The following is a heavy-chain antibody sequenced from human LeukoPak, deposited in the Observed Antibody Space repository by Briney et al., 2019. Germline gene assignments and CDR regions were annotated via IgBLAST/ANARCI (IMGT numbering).Heavy chain of an antibody. CDR1: GFTFSAYF. D-gene: IGHD2-8*01. CDR3: VKDLNGTWSFDY. CDR2: ISSNEYDT. V-gene: IGHV3-64D*06. Sequence: GGSLRLSCSASGFTFSAYFMHWVRQAPGKGLEYVSSISSNEYDTYYADSVKGRFTISRDNSKNTLFLQMSSLRAEDTAVYYCVKDLNGTWSFDYWAQGTLVTVSS. J-gene: IGHJ4*02.